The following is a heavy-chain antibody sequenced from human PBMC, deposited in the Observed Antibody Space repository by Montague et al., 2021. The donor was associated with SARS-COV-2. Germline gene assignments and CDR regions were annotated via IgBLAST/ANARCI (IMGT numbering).Heavy chain of an antibody. V-gene: IGHV4-39*02. CDR2: IYYSGTT. J-gene: IGHJ4*02. CDR3: ARGMIRGVTTPFDY. Sequence: SETLSLTCSVSSGSIISSGCYWGWIRQLPGKELEWIGNIYYSGTTYHNPSLQSRGTISADTSKNYLSLRLSSVTAADTAVYSCARGMIRGVTTPFDYWGQGSQVTVSS. D-gene: IGHD3-10*01. CDR1: SGSIISSGCY.